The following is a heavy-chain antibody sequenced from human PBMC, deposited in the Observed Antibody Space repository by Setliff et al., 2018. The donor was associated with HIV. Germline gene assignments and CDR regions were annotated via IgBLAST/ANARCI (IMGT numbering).Heavy chain of an antibody. D-gene: IGHD3-16*01. Sequence: RASVMVSCKASGGTFSSYTINWVRPAPGQGLEWMGRSIPILGIGNDEQAQKFKGRVTFTADKSTSTVYMELSSLRSEDTAVYYCARCGAGEWHLYMDVWGKGTAVTVS. CDR3: ARCGAGEWHLYMDV. V-gene: IGHV1-69*02. J-gene: IGHJ6*03. CDR1: GGTFSSYT. CDR2: SIPILGIG.